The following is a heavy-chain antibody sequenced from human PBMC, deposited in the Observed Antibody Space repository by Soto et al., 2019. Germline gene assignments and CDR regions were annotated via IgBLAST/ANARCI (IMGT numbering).Heavy chain of an antibody. CDR1: GFTFSSYA. CDR2: IKQDGSEK. CDR3: ARSNSQYYYYYYMDV. J-gene: IGHJ6*03. Sequence: GGSLRLSCAASGFTFSSYAMHWVRQAPGKGLEWVANIKQDGSEKYYVDSVKGRFTISRDNAKNSLYLQMNSLRAEDTAVYYCARSNSQYYYYYYMDVWGKGTTVTVSS. V-gene: IGHV3-7*01.